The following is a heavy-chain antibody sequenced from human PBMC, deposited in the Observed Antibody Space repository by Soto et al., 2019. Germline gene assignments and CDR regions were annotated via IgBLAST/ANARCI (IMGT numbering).Heavy chain of an antibody. D-gene: IGHD6-19*01. CDR2: ISGSGGST. CDR1: GFTFSSYA. V-gene: IGHV3-23*01. CDR3: AKARAVAGTNFDY. J-gene: IGHJ4*02. Sequence: PGGFLRLSCAASGFTFSSYARSWVRQAPGKGLEWVSAISGSGGSTYYADSVKGRFTISRDNSKNTLYLQMNSLRAEDTAVYYCAKARAVAGTNFDYWGQGTLVTVSS.